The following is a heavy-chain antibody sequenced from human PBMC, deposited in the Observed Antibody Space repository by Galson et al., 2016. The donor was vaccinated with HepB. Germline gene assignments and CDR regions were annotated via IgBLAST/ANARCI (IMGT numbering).Heavy chain of an antibody. D-gene: IGHD4-17*01. CDR1: GFTFSNYA. CDR2: ISSSSSII. Sequence: SLRLSCAASGFTFSNYAMTWVRQAPGKGLEWVSYISSSSSIIYYADSVKGRFTISRDNAKNSLYLQMNSLRDEDTAVYYCAREGYGDYGTNWYFDLWGRGTLVTVSS. J-gene: IGHJ2*01. CDR3: AREGYGDYGTNWYFDL. V-gene: IGHV3-48*02.